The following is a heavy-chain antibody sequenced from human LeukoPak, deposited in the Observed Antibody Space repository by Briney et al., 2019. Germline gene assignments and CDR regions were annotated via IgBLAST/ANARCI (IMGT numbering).Heavy chain of an antibody. J-gene: IGHJ5*02. CDR1: GGSISSGGYY. D-gene: IGHD3-22*01. Sequence: PSQTPSLTCTVSGGSISSGGYYWSWIRQHPGKGLEWIGYIYYSGSTYYNPSLKSRVTISVDTSKNQFSLKLSSVTAADTAVYYCARFLGDSSDPNWFDPWGQGTLVTVSS. CDR2: IYYSGST. CDR3: ARFLGDSSDPNWFDP. V-gene: IGHV4-31*03.